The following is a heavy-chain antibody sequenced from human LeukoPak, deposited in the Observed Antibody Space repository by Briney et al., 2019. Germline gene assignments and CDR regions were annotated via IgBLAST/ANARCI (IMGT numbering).Heavy chain of an antibody. CDR3: ARNGGSYSFDF. CDR1: GGSISSYY. Sequence: KPSETLSLTCTVSGGSISSYYWSWIRQPPGKGLEWIGYIYYSGSTNYNPSLKSRVTISVDTSKNQFSLKLRSVTAADTAVYYCARNGGSYSFDFWGQGTLVTASS. CDR2: IYYSGST. J-gene: IGHJ4*02. V-gene: IGHV4-59*01. D-gene: IGHD1-26*01.